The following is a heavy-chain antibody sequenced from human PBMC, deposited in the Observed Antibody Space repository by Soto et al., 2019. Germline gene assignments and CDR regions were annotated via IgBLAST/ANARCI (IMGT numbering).Heavy chain of an antibody. V-gene: IGHV3-48*02. CDR3: ARDTIIRSRGGMEV. J-gene: IGHJ6*01. D-gene: IGHD3-10*01. Sequence: VGSVRLSCASSVFTFSSYSMNCVRHSPGKWLEWVSYISSSSSSTIYYADSVKGRFTIPRDNAKNSLYLQMNSLRDEDTAVYYCARDTIIRSRGGMEVWEQGTTVTVS. CDR1: VFTFSSYS. CDR2: ISSSSSSTI.